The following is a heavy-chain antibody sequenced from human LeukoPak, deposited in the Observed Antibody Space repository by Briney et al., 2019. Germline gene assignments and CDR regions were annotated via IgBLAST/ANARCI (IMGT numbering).Heavy chain of an antibody. D-gene: IGHD2-15*01. J-gene: IGHJ5*02. CDR1: GGSTSNYY. CDR3: ARGPHCSGGNRRNWFDP. CDR2: IYATGST. V-gene: IGHV4-4*07. Sequence: PSETLSLTCIVSGGSTSNYYWSWIRQPAGKGLEWIGRIYATGSTNYNPSLKSRVTMSVDTSKNQFSLKLKSVTAADTAVYYCARGPHCSGGNRRNWFDPWGQGTLVTVSS.